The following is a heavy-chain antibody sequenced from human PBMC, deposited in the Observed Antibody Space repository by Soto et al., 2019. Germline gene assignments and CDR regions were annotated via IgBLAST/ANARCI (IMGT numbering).Heavy chain of an antibody. CDR2: IYYSGST. J-gene: IGHJ5*02. V-gene: IGHV4-59*01. CDR3: ARVVVGATMGSYNWFDP. Sequence: SETLSLTCTVSGGSISSYYWSWIRQPPGKGLEWIGYIYYSGSTNYNPSLKSRVTISVDTSKNQFSLKLSSVTAADTAVYYCARVVVGATMGSYNWFDPWGQGTLVTVSS. D-gene: IGHD1-26*01. CDR1: GGSISSYY.